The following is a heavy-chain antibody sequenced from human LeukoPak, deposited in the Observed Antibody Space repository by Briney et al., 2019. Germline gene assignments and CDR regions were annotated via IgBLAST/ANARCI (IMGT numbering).Heavy chain of an antibody. V-gene: IGHV1-2*02. Sequence: ASVKVSCKASGYIFSDYYMHWVRQAPGQGLEWLGWINPKTGAADYAQQFRGRITMTRDTSINTDCMEMKRVTSDDTAVYYCARGAEAETSPLDYWGQGTLVTVSS. CDR1: GYIFSDYY. J-gene: IGHJ4*02. CDR3: ARGAEAETSPLDY. D-gene: IGHD6-13*01. CDR2: INPKTGAA.